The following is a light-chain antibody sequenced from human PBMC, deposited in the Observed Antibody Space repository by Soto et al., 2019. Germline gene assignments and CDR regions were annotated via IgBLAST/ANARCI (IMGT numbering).Light chain of an antibody. V-gene: IGLV2-14*01. CDR3: SSYTSSSTYV. CDR1: SSDVGGYNY. CDR2: EVS. J-gene: IGLJ1*01. Sequence: QSVLTQPASVSGSPGQSITISCTGTSSDVGGYNYVSWYQQHPGKAPKLMIYEVSNRPSGVSNRFSGSKPGNTASLTISGPQAEDEADYYWSSYTSSSTYVFGTGAKVTVL.